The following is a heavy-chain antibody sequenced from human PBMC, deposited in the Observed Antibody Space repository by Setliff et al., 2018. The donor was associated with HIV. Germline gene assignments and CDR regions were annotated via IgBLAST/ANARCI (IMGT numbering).Heavy chain of an antibody. CDR1: GGSFSGYF. V-gene: IGHV4-34*01. CDR2: IYASGST. Sequence: PSETLSLTCAVYGGSFSGYFCIWVRQPPGEGLEWIGHIYASGSTSYNSSLKSRVTISVDMSKNQFSLKLSSVTAADTAVYYCARAAANYYDSTGAFDSWGQGTLVTVSS. D-gene: IGHD3-22*01. J-gene: IGHJ4*02. CDR3: ARAAANYYDSTGAFDS.